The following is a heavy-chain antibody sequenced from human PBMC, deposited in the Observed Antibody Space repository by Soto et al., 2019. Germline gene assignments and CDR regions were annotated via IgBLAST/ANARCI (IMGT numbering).Heavy chain of an antibody. CDR1: GGSITSYY. D-gene: IGHD2-2*01. CDR2: VFHSGIT. V-gene: IGHV4-59*01. J-gene: IGHJ6*03. Sequence: SETLSLTCTVSGGSITSYYWSWIRQPPGKGLEWIGYVFHSGITGYNPSLKSRVTISVDASKNLFSLKLISVTAADTAVYYCARRDIVVVPAGYYYYMDVWGKGTTVTVSS. CDR3: ARRDIVVVPAGYYYYMDV.